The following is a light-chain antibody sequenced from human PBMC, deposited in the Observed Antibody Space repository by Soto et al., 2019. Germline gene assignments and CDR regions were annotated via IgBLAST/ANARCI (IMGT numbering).Light chain of an antibody. CDR3: SSYTTLNTVM. Sequence: QSALTQPASVSVSPGQSITLSCTGSSSDVGSSNYVSWYQQLPGKAPKLIIFDVNNRPSGVSDRFSGSKSDNTASLTISGLQAEDEADYYCSSYTTLNTVMFGGGTQLTVL. V-gene: IGLV2-14*03. CDR1: SSDVGSSNY. CDR2: DVN. J-gene: IGLJ3*02.